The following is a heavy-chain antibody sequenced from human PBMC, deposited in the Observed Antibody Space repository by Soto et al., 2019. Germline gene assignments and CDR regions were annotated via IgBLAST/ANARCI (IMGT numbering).Heavy chain of an antibody. J-gene: IGHJ4*02. V-gene: IGHV4-59*01. CDR1: GGSISSYY. Sequence: SETLSLTCTVSGGSISSYYWSCIRQPPGKGLDWSGEIHYSGSTNYDPPRRSRVTISVDPSKTQFSLKLSAVSAADTAVYYCARGGMITFWGVTPEPFYFDYWSQRTLVTVSS. CDR3: ARGGMITFWGVTPEPFYFDY. CDR2: IHYSGST. D-gene: IGHD3-16*01.